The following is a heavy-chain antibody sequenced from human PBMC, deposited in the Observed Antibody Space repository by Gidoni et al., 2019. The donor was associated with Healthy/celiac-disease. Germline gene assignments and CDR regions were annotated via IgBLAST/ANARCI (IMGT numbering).Heavy chain of an antibody. CDR2: ISYDGSNK. D-gene: IGHD5-18*01. J-gene: IGHJ6*02. Sequence: QVQLVESGGGVVQPGRSLGLSCAASGFTFSSYGMHWVRQAPGKGLEWVAVISYDGSNKYYADSVKGRFTISRDNSKNTLYLQMNSLRAEDTAVYYCAKELDSYGYYYYYGMDVWGQGTTVTVSS. V-gene: IGHV3-30*18. CDR1: GFTFSSYG. CDR3: AKELDSYGYYYYYGMDV.